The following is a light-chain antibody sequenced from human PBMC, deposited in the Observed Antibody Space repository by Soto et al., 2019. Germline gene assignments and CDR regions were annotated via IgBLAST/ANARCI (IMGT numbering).Light chain of an antibody. CDR2: GAS. V-gene: IGKV3-15*01. J-gene: IGKJ1*01. Sequence: IVMTQSPGTLVVSPGPRVTLSCRARQDLCSNLVWYQQKAGQAPRLLIYGASTRATGVPARFSGSGSGTEFTLTISSLQSEDFAVYYCQQSDSWPRTFGQGTKVEIK. CDR3: QQSDSWPRT. CDR1: QDLCSN.